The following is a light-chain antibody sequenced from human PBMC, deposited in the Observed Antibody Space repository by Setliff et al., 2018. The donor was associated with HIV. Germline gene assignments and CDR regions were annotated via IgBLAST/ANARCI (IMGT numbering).Light chain of an antibody. Sequence: QSVLTQPASVSGSPGQPITISCTGTSSDIGAYDYVSWYQQHPGKAPKLIIYDVSSRPSGVSYRFSGSKSDNTASLTISGLQAEDEADYYRYSSTTSSTWVFGGGTK. J-gene: IGLJ3*02. CDR2: DVS. CDR3: YSSTTSSTWV. V-gene: IGLV2-14*03. CDR1: SSDIGAYDY.